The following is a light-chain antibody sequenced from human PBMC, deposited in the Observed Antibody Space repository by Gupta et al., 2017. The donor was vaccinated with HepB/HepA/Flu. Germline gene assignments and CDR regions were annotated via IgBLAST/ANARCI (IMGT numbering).Light chain of an antibody. J-gene: IGKJ2*01. V-gene: IGKV1-39*01. CDR3: QETDSAPPFT. Sequence: IQMTQSPSSLPASVGDRVTITCRASQSINDYLNWYQQKPGEAPKLLIYAASNLQSGVPSRFSASASGTDSTLTISGLQPEDFAIYYCQETDSAPPFTFGQGTKLEI. CDR2: AAS. CDR1: QSINDY.